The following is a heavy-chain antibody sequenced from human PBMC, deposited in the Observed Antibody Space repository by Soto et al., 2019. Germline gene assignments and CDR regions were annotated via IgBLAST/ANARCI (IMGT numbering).Heavy chain of an antibody. D-gene: IGHD1-20*01. J-gene: IGHJ4*02. CDR1: GFTFSSYA. CDR3: AKVGGYNWNYFDY. Sequence: HPGGSLRLSCAASGFTFSSYAMSWVRQAPGKGLEWVSAISGSGGSTYYADSVKGRFTISRDNSKNTLYLQMNSLRAEDTAVYYCAKVGGYNWNYFDYWGQGTLVTVSS. V-gene: IGHV3-23*01. CDR2: ISGSGGST.